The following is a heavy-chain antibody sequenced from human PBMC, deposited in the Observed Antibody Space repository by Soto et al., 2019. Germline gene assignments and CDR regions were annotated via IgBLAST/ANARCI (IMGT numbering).Heavy chain of an antibody. CDR2: IYYSGST. Sequence: SETLSLTCTVSGGSISSYYWSWIRQPPGKGLEWIRYIYYSGSTNYNPSLKSRVTISIDTSKNQVSLKVNSVTAADTAVYYCARDHPHSYGVYYFDYWGQGTPVTVS. V-gene: IGHV4-59*01. CDR3: ARDHPHSYGVYYFDY. CDR1: GGSISSYY. J-gene: IGHJ4*02. D-gene: IGHD5-18*01.